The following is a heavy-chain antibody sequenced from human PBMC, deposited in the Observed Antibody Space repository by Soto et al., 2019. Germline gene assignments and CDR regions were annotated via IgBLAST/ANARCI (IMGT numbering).Heavy chain of an antibody. Sequence: PSETLSLTCTVSGGSISSYYWSWIRQPPGKGLEWIGYIYYSGSTNYNPSLKSRVTISVDTSKNQFSLKLSSVTAADTAVYYCARAPGSGAPIDYWGQGTLVTVSS. V-gene: IGHV4-59*01. J-gene: IGHJ4*02. CDR1: GGSISSYY. CDR3: ARAPGSGAPIDY. D-gene: IGHD3-10*01. CDR2: IYYSGST.